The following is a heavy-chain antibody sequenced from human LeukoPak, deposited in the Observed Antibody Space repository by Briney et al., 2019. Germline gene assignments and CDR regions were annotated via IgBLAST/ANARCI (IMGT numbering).Heavy chain of an antibody. CDR3: ARDYYDSSGYYYFDY. Sequence: SEPLSLTCTVSGGSISSSSYYWGWIRQPPGKGLEWIGSIYYSGSTYYNPSLKSRVTISVDTSKNQFSLKLSSVTAADTAVYYCARDYYDSSGYYYFDYWGQGTLVTVSS. CDR2: IYYSGST. CDR1: GGSISSSSYY. D-gene: IGHD3-22*01. J-gene: IGHJ4*02. V-gene: IGHV4-39*07.